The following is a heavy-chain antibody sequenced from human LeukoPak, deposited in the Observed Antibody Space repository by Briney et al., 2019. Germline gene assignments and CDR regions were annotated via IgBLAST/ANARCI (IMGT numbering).Heavy chain of an antibody. CDR2: IKQDGSEK. D-gene: IGHD3-10*01. V-gene: IGHV3-7*03. CDR3: AKFRGGGGYYGLFDY. J-gene: IGHJ4*02. Sequence: GGSLRLSCAASGFTFSSYWMSWVRQAPGKGLEWVANIKQDGSEKYYVDSVKGRFTISRDNAKNSLYLQMNSLRAEDTAVYYCAKFRGGGGYYGLFDYGGRETLVTVST. CDR1: GFTFSSYW.